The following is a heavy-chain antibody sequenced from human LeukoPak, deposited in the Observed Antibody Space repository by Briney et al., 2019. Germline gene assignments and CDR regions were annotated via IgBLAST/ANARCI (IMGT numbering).Heavy chain of an antibody. CDR1: GFTFSSYS. V-gene: IGHV3-21*01. CDR2: ISSSSGYI. Sequence: GGSLRLSCAASGFTFSSYSMNWVRQAPGKGLEWVSSISSSSGYIYYADSVKGRFTISRDNSKNTLYLQMNSLRAEDTAVYYCARDRPVGDAFDYWGQGTLVTVSS. J-gene: IGHJ4*02. CDR3: ARDRPVGDAFDY. D-gene: IGHD1-26*01.